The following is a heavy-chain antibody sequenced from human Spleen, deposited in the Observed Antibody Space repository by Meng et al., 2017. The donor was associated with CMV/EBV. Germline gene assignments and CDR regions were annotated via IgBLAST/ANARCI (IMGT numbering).Heavy chain of an antibody. V-gene: IGHV1-18*01. J-gene: IGHJ6*02. CDR3: ARGPMVFTRGAVDYGMDA. D-gene: IGHD2-8*01. CDR2: ISTYNGNT. Sequence: ASVKVSCKTSGYTFDTYGISWVRQAPGQGLEWMGWISTYNGNTNYAQEFQGRVTMTRDTSISTAYMELRSLRSDDTAVYYCARGPMVFTRGAVDYGMDAWGQGTTVTVSS. CDR1: GYTFDTYG.